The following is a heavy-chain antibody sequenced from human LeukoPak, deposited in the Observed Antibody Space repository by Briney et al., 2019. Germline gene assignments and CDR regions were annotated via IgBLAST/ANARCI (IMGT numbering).Heavy chain of an antibody. J-gene: IGHJ5*02. Sequence: ASVKVSCKASGYTFTGYYMHWVRQAPGQGLEWMGRINPKSGDTNYAQKFQDRVTMTRDTSMSTAYMEISRLRYDDTAVYYCGRGIQSFDPWGQGTLVTVSS. CDR3: GRGIQSFDP. V-gene: IGHV1-2*06. CDR2: INPKSGDT. CDR1: GYTFTGYY.